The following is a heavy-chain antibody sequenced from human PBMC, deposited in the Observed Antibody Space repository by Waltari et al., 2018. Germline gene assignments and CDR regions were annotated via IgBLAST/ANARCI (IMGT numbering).Heavy chain of an antibody. D-gene: IGHD6-13*01. CDR3: ARGIAAAGAFDY. Sequence: QVQLQQWGAGLLKPSETLSLTCAVYGGSFGGYYWSWIRQPPGKGLEWIGSIYYSGSTYYNPSLKSRVTISVDTSKNQFSLKLSSVTAADTAVYYCARGIAAAGAFDYWGQGTLVTVSS. J-gene: IGHJ4*02. CDR1: GGSFGGYY. V-gene: IGHV4-34*01. CDR2: IYYSGST.